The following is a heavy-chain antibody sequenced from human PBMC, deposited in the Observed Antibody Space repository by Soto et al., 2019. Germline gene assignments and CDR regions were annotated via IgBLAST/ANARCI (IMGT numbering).Heavy chain of an antibody. CDR2: IIPFFDTA. V-gene: IGHV1-69*06. Sequence: QVQLVQSGAEVKKAGSSVKVSCKAAGGTFSRNAISWVRQAPGQGLEWMGGIIPFFDTANYAKKFQGRVTVSADKATSTAYMELRSLTSEDTAVYYCARSTPQSGSFMQIFDYWGQGTLVTVSS. D-gene: IGHD2-2*01. CDR3: ARSTPQSGSFMQIFDY. CDR1: GGTFSRNA. J-gene: IGHJ4*02.